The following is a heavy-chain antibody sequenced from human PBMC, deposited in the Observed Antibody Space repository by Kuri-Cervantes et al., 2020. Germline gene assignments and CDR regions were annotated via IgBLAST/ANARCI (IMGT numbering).Heavy chain of an antibody. Sequence: SETLSLTCTVSGGSVSSGSYYWSWIRQPPGKGLEWIGYIYYSGSTNYSPSLKSRVTISVDTSKNQFSLKLSSVTAADTAVYCCARVLGNWFDPLAQGTLVTVSS. V-gene: IGHV4-61*01. J-gene: IGHJ5*02. CDR2: IYYSGST. CDR1: GGSVSSGSYY. D-gene: IGHD3-16*01. CDR3: ARVLGNWFDP.